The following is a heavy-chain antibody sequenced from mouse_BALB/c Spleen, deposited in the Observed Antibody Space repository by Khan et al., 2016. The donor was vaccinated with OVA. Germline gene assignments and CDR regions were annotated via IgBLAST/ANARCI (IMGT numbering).Heavy chain of an antibody. V-gene: IGHV2-4*02. CDR3: ARKRGVHYNMDY. CDR1: GFSLTNYG. Sequence: QVQLKQSGPGLVQPSQSLSITCTVSGFSLTNYGIHWVRQPPGKGLEWLGMIWSGGNTDYNAAFISRLSISKDNTKRHVFFKMNSLQADDTARDYWARKRGVHYNMDYWGQGTSVTVSS. J-gene: IGHJ4*01. CDR2: IWSGGNT.